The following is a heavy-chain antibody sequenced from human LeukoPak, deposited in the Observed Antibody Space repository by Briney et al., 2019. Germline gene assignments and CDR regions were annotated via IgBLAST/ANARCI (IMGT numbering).Heavy chain of an antibody. V-gene: IGHV4-4*07. J-gene: IGHJ4*02. D-gene: IGHD3-22*01. CDR1: GGSISSYY. Sequence: SETLSLTCTVSGGSISSYYWSWIRQPAGKGLEWIGRIYTSGSTNYNPSLKSRVTISVDRSKNQFSLKLSSVTAADTAVYYCARATYYYDSSGYSFDYWGQGTLVAVSS. CDR3: ARATYYYDSSGYSFDY. CDR2: IYTSGST.